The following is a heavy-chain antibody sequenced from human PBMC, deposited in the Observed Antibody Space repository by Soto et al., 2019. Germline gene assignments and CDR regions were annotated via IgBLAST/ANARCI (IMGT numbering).Heavy chain of an antibody. J-gene: IGHJ4*02. CDR2: INAGNGDT. Sequence: ASVKVSCKASGYTFTSYPMHWVRQAPGQGLEWMGWINAGNGDTKYSQKFQGRVTITRDTSANTVYMELSSLRSEDTAVFYCARDWTHYDSSGPGDYWGQGTLVTVSS. CDR1: GYTFTSYP. V-gene: IGHV1-3*01. D-gene: IGHD3-22*01. CDR3: ARDWTHYDSSGPGDY.